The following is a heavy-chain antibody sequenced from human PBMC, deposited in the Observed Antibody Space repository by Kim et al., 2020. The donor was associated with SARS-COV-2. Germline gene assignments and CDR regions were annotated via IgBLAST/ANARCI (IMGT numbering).Heavy chain of an antibody. J-gene: IGHJ3*01. V-gene: IGHV4-30-2*04. Sequence: TYYSPPLKSRVSLSVDTSKNQFSLKLSSVTAADTAKYYCARDAPVLRYFEAWGQGTMVTVSS. CDR2: T. D-gene: IGHD3-9*01. CDR3: ARDAPVLRYFEA.